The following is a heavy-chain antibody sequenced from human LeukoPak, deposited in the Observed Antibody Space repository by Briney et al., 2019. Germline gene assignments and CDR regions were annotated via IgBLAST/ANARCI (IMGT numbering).Heavy chain of an antibody. J-gene: IGHJ4*02. CDR3: ARDQGGGSGTCGY. D-gene: IGHD3-10*01. CDR1: GGSISSSSYY. CDR2: IYYSGSI. V-gene: IGHV4-39*07. Sequence: SETLSLTCTVSGGSISSSSYYWGWIRQPPGKGLEWIGSIYYSGSIYYNPSLKSRVTISVDTSKNQLSLKLRSVTAADTAVYYCARDQGGGSGTCGYWGQGTLVTVSS.